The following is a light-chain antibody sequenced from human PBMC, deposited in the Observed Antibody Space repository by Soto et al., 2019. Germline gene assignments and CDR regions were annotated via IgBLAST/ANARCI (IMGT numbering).Light chain of an antibody. CDR3: QQYLNWPPMYT. CDR1: QSISSK. Sequence: IVMTQSPATLSVSPGERATLSCRASQSISSKLAWYQQKPGQAPGLLIYGASIRATDIPARFSGSGSGTEFTLTISSLQSEDFAIYYCQQYLNWPPMYTFGQGTKLEIK. J-gene: IGKJ2*01. V-gene: IGKV3-15*01. CDR2: GAS.